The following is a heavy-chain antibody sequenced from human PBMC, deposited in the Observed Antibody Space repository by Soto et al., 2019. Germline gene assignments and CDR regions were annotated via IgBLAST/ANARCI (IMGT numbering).Heavy chain of an antibody. V-gene: IGHV3-11*01. J-gene: IGHJ4*02. CDR1: GFTFSDYY. CDR3: ARSCEDVRYFDWKTFDY. Sequence: QVQLVESGGGLVKPGGSLRLSCAASGFTFSDYYMSWIRQAPGKGLEWVSYISSSGSTIYYADSVKGRFTISRDNAKNSMYLQMNSLRAEDTAVYYCARSCEDVRYFDWKTFDYWGQGTLVTVSS. D-gene: IGHD3-9*01. CDR2: ISSSGSTI.